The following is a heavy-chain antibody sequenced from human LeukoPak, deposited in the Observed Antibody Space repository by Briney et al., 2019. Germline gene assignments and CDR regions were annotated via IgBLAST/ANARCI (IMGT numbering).Heavy chain of an antibody. J-gene: IGHJ3*02. CDR3: AGQIVSYYYGSGTPGDAFDI. Sequence: GGSLRLSCAASGFTFSTYSMNWVRQAPGKGLEWVSSISSSSSYIYYADSVKGRFTISRDNAKNSLYLQMNSLRAEDTAVYYCAGQIVSYYYGSGTPGDAFDIWGQGTMVTVSS. CDR1: GFTFSTYS. V-gene: IGHV3-21*01. CDR2: ISSSSSYI. D-gene: IGHD3-10*01.